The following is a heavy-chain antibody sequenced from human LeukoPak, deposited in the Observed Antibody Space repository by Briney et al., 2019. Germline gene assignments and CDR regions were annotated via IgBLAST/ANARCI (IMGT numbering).Heavy chain of an antibody. D-gene: IGHD3-9*01. V-gene: IGHV1-46*01. Sequence: ASVKVSCKASGGTFSSYAISWVRQAPGQGLEWMGVINPSGGRTNYAPKFQGRITMARDTSTSTVYMELSSLRSEDTAVYYCARDRGETGSCDYWGQGTLVTVSS. CDR2: INPSGGRT. CDR1: GGTFSSYA. CDR3: ARDRGETGSCDY. J-gene: IGHJ4*02.